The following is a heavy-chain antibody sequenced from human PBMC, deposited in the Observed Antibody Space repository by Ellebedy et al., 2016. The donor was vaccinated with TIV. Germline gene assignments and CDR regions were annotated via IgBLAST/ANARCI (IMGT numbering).Heavy chain of an antibody. V-gene: IGHV3-64D*06. CDR2: ISGNGGST. J-gene: IGHJ4*02. CDR3: ARDSIVGATNIDY. D-gene: IGHD1-26*01. Sequence: PGGSLRLSCSASGFTFSSYAMHWVRQAPGKGLEYVSAISGNGGSTYYADSVKGRFTISRDNSKNTLYLQMSSLRAEDTAVYYCARDSIVGATNIDYWGQGTLVTVSS. CDR1: GFTFSSYA.